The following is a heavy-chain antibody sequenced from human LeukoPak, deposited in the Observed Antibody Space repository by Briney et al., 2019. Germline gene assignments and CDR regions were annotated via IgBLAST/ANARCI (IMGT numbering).Heavy chain of an antibody. Sequence: PGGSLRLSCAASGFTFSSFAMNWVRQAPGKGLEWVSYISSSGGTIYYADSVKGRFTISRDNAKNSLYLQMSSLRAEDTAVYYCARSTRYYGDLYDYWGQGTLVTVSS. CDR1: GFTFSSFA. J-gene: IGHJ4*02. D-gene: IGHD4-17*01. V-gene: IGHV3-48*03. CDR2: ISSSGGTI. CDR3: ARSTRYYGDLYDY.